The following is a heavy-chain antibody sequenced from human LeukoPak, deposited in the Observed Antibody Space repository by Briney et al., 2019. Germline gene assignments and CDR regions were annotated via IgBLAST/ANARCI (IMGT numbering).Heavy chain of an antibody. CDR1: GGSISSSSYY. D-gene: IGHD3-9*01. Sequence: SETLSLTCTVSGGSISSSSYYWGWIRQPPGKGLEWIGSIYYSGSTYYNPSLKSRVTISVDTSKNQFSLKLSSVTATDTAVYYCARNRYFDWLLSPNWFDPWGQGTLVTVSS. CDR2: IYYSGST. J-gene: IGHJ5*02. CDR3: ARNRYFDWLLSPNWFDP. V-gene: IGHV4-39*01.